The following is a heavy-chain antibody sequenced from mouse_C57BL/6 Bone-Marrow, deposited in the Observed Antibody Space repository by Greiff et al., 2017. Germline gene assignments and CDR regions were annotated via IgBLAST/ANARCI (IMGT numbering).Heavy chain of an antibody. Sequence: VQLQQSGPELVKPGASVKISCKASGYTFTDYYMNWVKQSHGKSLEWIGDINPNNGGTSYNQKFKGKATLTVDKSSSTAYMELRSLTSEDSAVYYCARSRSSGYYAMDYWGQGTSVTVSS. CDR1: GYTFTDYY. J-gene: IGHJ4*01. CDR2: INPNNGGT. V-gene: IGHV1-26*01. D-gene: IGHD3-2*02. CDR3: ARSRSSGYYAMDY.